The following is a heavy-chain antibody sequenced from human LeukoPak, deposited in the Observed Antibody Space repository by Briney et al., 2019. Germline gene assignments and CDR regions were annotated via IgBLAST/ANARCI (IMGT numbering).Heavy chain of an antibody. Sequence: PSETLSLTCTVSGGSISSYYWSWIRQPPGKGLEWIGYIYYSGSTNYNPSLRSRVTISIDTSKKHFFLKLKSVTAADTAVYYCATGYGDFRVEGRYFYSWGQGTLVTVSS. D-gene: IGHD4-17*01. CDR1: GGSISSYY. J-gene: IGHJ4*02. V-gene: IGHV4-59*01. CDR2: IYYSGST. CDR3: ATGYGDFRVEGRYFYS.